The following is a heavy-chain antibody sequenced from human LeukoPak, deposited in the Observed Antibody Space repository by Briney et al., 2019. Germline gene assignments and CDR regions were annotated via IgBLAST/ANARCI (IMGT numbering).Heavy chain of an antibody. Sequence: SETLSLTCTVSGGSISSSSYYWGWIRQPPGKGLEWIGYIYYSGSTNYNPSLKSRVTISVDTSKNQFSLKLSSVTAADTAVYYCARGRYCSSTRCSPYYFDYWGQGTLVTVSS. J-gene: IGHJ4*02. CDR2: IYYSGST. CDR3: ARGRYCSSTRCSPYYFDY. CDR1: GGSISSSSYY. D-gene: IGHD2-2*01. V-gene: IGHV4-61*05.